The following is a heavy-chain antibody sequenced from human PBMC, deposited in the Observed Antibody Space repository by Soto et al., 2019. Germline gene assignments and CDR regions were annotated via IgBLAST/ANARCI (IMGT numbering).Heavy chain of an antibody. Sequence: SETLSLTCAVYGGSFSGYYWSWIRQPPGKGLEWIGEINHSGSTNYNPSLKSRVTISVDTSKNQFSLKLSSVTAADTAVYYCARSFTWWQTPNYFAYWGQGPLVTVSS. D-gene: IGHD2-15*01. CDR1: GGSFSGYY. CDR2: INHSGST. V-gene: IGHV4-34*01. CDR3: ARSFTWWQTPNYFAY. J-gene: IGHJ4*02.